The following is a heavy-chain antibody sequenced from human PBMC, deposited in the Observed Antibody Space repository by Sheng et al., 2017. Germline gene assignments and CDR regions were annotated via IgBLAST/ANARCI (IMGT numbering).Heavy chain of an antibody. CDR1: GYGFTYHA. Sequence: QVQLVQSGTDVKEPGASVRITCKASGYGFTYHAIHWVRQGPGQSLEWMGWIFPGNGDRKYSQKFQGRVTFSRDTSASAAYMDLTSLRSEDTAVYYCVRSMSCGGECRWWDPWGQGTLVIVSS. CDR2: IFPGNGDR. CDR3: VRSMSCGGECRWWDP. D-gene: IGHD2-21*01. J-gene: IGHJ5*02. V-gene: IGHV1-3*01.